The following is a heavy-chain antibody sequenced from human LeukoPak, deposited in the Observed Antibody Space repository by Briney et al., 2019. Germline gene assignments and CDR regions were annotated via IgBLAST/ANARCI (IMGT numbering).Heavy chain of an antibody. Sequence: SETLSLTCTVSGGSISSYYWSWIRQPPGKGLEWIGYIYYSGSTNYNPSLKSRVTISVDTSKNQFSLKLSSVTAADTAVYYCAREAPIAVADDNWFDPWGQGTLVTVSS. V-gene: IGHV4-59*12. CDR1: GGSISSYY. CDR3: AREAPIAVADDNWFDP. CDR2: IYYSGST. J-gene: IGHJ5*02. D-gene: IGHD6-19*01.